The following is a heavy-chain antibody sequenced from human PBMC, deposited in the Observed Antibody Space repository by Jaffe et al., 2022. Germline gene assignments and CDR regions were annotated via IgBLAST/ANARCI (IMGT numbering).Heavy chain of an antibody. V-gene: IGHV1-2*06. CDR1: GYTFTGYY. D-gene: IGHD2-15*01. CDR2: INPNSGGT. CDR3: AREQVEIVVVVAATYYYYMDV. Sequence: QVQLVQSGAEVKKPGASVKVSCKASGYTFTGYYMHWVRQAPGQGLEWMGRINPNSGGTNYAQKFQGRVTMTRDTSISTAYMELSRLRSDDTAVYYCAREQVEIVVVVAATYYYYMDVWGKGTTVTVSS. J-gene: IGHJ6*03.